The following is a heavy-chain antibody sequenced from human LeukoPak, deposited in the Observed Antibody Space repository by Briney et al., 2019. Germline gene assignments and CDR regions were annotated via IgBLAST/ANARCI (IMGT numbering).Heavy chain of an antibody. V-gene: IGHV4-39*01. CDR1: GGSISSSSYY. Sequence: PSETLSLTCTVSGGSISSSSYYWGWIRQPPGKGLEWIGSIYYSGSTYYNPSLKSRVTISVDTSKNQFSLKLSSVTAADTAVYYCARLVVPPYYYYYLDVWGKGTTVTVSS. D-gene: IGHD2-2*01. CDR2: IYYSGST. J-gene: IGHJ6*03. CDR3: ARLVVPPYYYYYLDV.